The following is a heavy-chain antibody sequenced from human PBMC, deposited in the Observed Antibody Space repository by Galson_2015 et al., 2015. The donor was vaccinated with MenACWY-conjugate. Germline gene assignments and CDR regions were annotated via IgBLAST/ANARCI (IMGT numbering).Heavy chain of an antibody. Sequence: SLRLSCAASGFTLSGSAIHWVRQASGRGLEWVGRIRGKVGSYATVYAASMKGRFIISRDDSKGTAYLQMNSLETENTAVYYCSRRGEDTSYFSNYDMDVWGQGTTVTVSS. D-gene: IGHD3-10*01. V-gene: IGHV3-73*01. CDR1: GFTLSGSA. CDR3: SRRGEDTSYFSNYDMDV. J-gene: IGHJ6*02. CDR2: IRGKVGSYAT.